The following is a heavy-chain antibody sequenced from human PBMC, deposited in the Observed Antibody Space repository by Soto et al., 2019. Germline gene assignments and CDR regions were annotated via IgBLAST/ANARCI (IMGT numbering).Heavy chain of an antibody. D-gene: IGHD3-10*01. V-gene: IGHV4-39*01. CDR3: ARRSLTTVRGVMRFAFDI. CDR1: GGSISSSSYY. Sequence: SETLSLTCTVSGGSISSSSYYWGWIRQPPGKGLEWIGSIYYSGSTYYNPSLKSRVTISVDTSKNQFSLKLSSVTAADTAVYYCARRSLTTVRGVMRFAFDIWGQGTMVTVSS. CDR2: IYYSGST. J-gene: IGHJ3*02.